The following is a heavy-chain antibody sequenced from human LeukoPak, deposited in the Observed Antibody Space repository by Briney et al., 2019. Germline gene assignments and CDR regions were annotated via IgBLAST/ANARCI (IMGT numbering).Heavy chain of an antibody. Sequence: PSETLSLTCTVSGGSIITSYWSWIRQPPGKGLEWIAYIYYSGSTNYNPSLKSRVTISVDTSKNQFSLKLSSVTAADTAVYYCARVGAIGGFDYWGQGTLVTVSS. V-gene: IGHV4-59*01. D-gene: IGHD3-16*01. CDR2: IYYSGST. CDR1: GGSIITSY. CDR3: ARVGAIGGFDY. J-gene: IGHJ4*02.